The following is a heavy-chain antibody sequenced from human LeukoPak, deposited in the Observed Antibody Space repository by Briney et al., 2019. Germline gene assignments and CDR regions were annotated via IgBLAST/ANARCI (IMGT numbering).Heavy chain of an antibody. Sequence: LGGSLRLSCAASGFTVSRNYMSWVRQAPGKGLESVSITYSDGSTYYADSVKGRFTISRDNSKNTLYLQMNSLRAEDTAVYYCASGTSVTTLDYWGQGTLVTVSS. V-gene: IGHV3-53*01. D-gene: IGHD4-17*01. J-gene: IGHJ4*02. CDR1: GFTVSRNY. CDR3: ASGTSVTTLDY. CDR2: TYSDGST.